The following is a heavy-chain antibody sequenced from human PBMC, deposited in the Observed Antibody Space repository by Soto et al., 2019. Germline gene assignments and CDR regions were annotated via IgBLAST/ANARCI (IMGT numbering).Heavy chain of an antibody. CDR1: GYTFTSYG. CDR2: ISAYNGNT. CDR3: ARGGYEVNYYYGMDV. J-gene: IGHJ6*02. D-gene: IGHD5-12*01. Sequence: ASVKVSCKASGYTFTSYGISWVRQAPGQGLEWMGWISAYNGNTNYAQKLQGRVTMTTDPSTSTAYMELRSLRSDDTAVYYCARGGYEVNYYYGMDVWGQGTTVTVSS. V-gene: IGHV1-18*04.